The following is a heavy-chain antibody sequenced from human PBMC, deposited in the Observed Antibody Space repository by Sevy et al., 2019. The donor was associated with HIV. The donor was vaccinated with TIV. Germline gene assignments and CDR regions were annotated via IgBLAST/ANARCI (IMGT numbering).Heavy chain of an antibody. Sequence: SETLSLTCTVSGGSISSGGYYWSWIRQHPGKGLEWIGYIYYIGSTYYNPSLKSRVTISVDTSKNQFSLKLSSVTAADTAVYYCARSYCSSTSYYTPGGGMDVWGQGTTVTVSS. D-gene: IGHD2-2*02. CDR3: ARSYCSSTSYYTPGGGMDV. V-gene: IGHV4-31*03. CDR2: IYYIGST. J-gene: IGHJ6*02. CDR1: GGSISSGGYY.